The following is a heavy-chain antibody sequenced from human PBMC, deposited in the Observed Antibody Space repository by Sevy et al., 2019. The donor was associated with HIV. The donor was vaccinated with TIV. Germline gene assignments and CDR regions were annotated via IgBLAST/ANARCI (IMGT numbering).Heavy chain of an antibody. D-gene: IGHD3-10*01. CDR3: AKDRVSGTYYTGDFDY. CDR2: ISLSGGDT. Sequence: GGFLRLSCAASGFTFSTYAMTWVRQAPGKGLEWASVISLSGGDTYYTDSVKGRFTISRDNSKNTLYLQMNSLRAEDTAVYYCAKDRVSGTYYTGDFDYWGQGTLVTVSS. V-gene: IGHV3-23*01. CDR1: GFTFSTYA. J-gene: IGHJ4*02.